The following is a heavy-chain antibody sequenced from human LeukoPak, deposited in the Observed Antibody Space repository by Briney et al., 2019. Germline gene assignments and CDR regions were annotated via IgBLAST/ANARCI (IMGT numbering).Heavy chain of an antibody. D-gene: IGHD3-3*01. CDR1: GGSFSGYY. CDR2: INHSGST. Sequence: SETLSLTCAVYGGSFSGYYWSWIRQPPGKGLEWIGEINHSGSTNYNPSLKSRVTISVDTSKNQFSLKLSSVTAADTAVYYCARGGLRFPKHSNWFDPWGQGTLVTVSS. V-gene: IGHV4-34*01. J-gene: IGHJ5*02. CDR3: ARGGLRFPKHSNWFDP.